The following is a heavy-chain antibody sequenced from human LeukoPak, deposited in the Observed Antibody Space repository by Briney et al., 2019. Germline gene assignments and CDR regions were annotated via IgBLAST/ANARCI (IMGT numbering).Heavy chain of an antibody. CDR3: ASPVYDILTGYQNDAFDI. CDR2: ISSSSSYI. J-gene: IGHJ3*02. V-gene: IGHV3-21*01. D-gene: IGHD3-9*01. Sequence: VGSLRLSCAASGFTFSSYSMNWVRQAPGKGLEWVSSISSSSSYIYYADSVKGRFTISRDNAKNSLYLQMNSLRAEDTAVYYCASPVYDILTGYQNDAFDIWGQGTMVTVSS. CDR1: GFTFSSYS.